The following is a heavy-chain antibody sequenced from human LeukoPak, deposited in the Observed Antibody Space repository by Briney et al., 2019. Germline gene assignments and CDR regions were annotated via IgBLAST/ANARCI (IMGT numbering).Heavy chain of an antibody. CDR1: GGSISSYY. J-gene: IGHJ3*02. V-gene: IGHV4-4*07. CDR2: IYTSGST. Sequence: PSETLSLTCTVSGGSISSYYWSWLRQPAGKGLEWIGRIYTSGSTNYNPPLKSRVTMSVDTSKNQFSLKLSSVTAADTAVYYCAREHEVPADAFDIWGQGTMVTVSS. CDR3: AREHEVPADAFDI. D-gene: IGHD1-1*01.